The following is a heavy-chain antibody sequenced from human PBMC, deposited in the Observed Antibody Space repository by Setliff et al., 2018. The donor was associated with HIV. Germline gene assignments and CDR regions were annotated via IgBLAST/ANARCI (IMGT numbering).Heavy chain of an antibody. CDR3: ARGPGDY. Sequence: SETLSLTCDVSGFSISSRYYWGWIRQSPGKGLEWIGNIYHTGSSYYNPSLNDRATISLDTSKNQFSLKLSSVTAADTAVYYCARGPGDYWGQGTLVTSPQ. V-gene: IGHV4-38-2*01. J-gene: IGHJ4*02. CDR1: GFSISSRYY. CDR2: IYHTGSS.